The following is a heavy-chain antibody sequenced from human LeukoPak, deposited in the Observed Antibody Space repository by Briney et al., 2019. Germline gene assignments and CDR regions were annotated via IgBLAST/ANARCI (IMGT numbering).Heavy chain of an antibody. Sequence: GGSLRLSCAASGFTFSTYTMYWVRQPPGKGLEWVSIIGGSGGDIHYADSVKGRFTISRDDSKNTLYLQMNSLRVEDTAIYYCAIDPNWGIHYWGQGVLVTVSS. D-gene: IGHD7-27*01. CDR1: GFTFSTYT. CDR2: IGGSGGDI. J-gene: IGHJ4*02. CDR3: AIDPNWGIHY. V-gene: IGHV3-23*01.